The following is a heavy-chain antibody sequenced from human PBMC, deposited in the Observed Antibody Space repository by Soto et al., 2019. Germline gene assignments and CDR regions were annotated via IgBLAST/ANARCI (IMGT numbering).Heavy chain of an antibody. CDR1: GYDFTTYG. CDR2: ISAHNGNT. CDR3: ARGRYGDY. V-gene: IGHV1-18*01. D-gene: IGHD1-1*01. Sequence: QVHLVQSGAEVKKPGASVKVSCKGSGYDFTTYGNTWVRQAPGQGLEWMAWISAHNGNTDYAQKLQGRVTVTRDTSTSTAYMELRSLRSDDTAMYYCARGRYGDYWGQGALVTVSS. J-gene: IGHJ4*02.